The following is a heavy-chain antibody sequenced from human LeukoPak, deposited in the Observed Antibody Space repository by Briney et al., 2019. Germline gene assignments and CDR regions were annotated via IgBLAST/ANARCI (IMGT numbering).Heavy chain of an antibody. Sequence: PGGSLRLSCAASGFTFSSYWMSWVRQAPGKGLEWVANIKKDGSEKYYVDSVKGRFTISRDNAKNSLYLQMNSLRAEDTAMYYCARVGGIAARLSWWFDPWGQGTLVTVSS. J-gene: IGHJ5*02. CDR3: ARVGGIAARLSWWFDP. V-gene: IGHV3-7*01. CDR2: IKKDGSEK. CDR1: GFTFSSYW. D-gene: IGHD6-6*01.